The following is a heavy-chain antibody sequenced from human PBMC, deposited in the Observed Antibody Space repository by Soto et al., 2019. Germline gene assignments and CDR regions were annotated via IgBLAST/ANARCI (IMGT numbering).Heavy chain of an antibody. CDR2: VSAGGTGT. CDR1: GFTFSSYF. CDR3: AKGSTVWQAHYFDY. D-gene: IGHD2-2*01. Sequence: GGSLRLSCTASGFTFSSYFMSWVRQTPGKGLEWVSGVSAGGTGTYHADSVKGRFIISRDNSKNTLYLQMNSLRAEDTAVYYCAKGSTVWQAHYFDYWGQGTRVTVSS. V-gene: IGHV3-23*01. J-gene: IGHJ4*02.